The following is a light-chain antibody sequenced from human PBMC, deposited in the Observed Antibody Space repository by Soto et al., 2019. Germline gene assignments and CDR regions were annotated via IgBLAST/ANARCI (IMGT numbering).Light chain of an antibody. Sequence: AIQLTQSPSSLSASVGDRVTITCRASQDISSGLDWYQQKPGKAPKFLIYDASSLKSGVPSRFSGSGSGTDFTLTISSLQPEDFATYYCQQFSTFLLTFGGGTKVDIK. CDR3: QQFSTFLLT. J-gene: IGKJ4*01. CDR1: QDISSG. V-gene: IGKV1-13*02. CDR2: DAS.